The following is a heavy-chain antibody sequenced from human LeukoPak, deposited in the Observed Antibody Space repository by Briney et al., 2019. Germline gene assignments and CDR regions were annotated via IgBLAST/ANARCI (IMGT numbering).Heavy chain of an antibody. CDR2: IRATAGTT. V-gene: IGHV3-23*01. Sequence: GGSLRLSCAASGFTFSSYAMSWVRQAPGKGLEWVSTIRATAGTTYYEDSVKGRFTISRDNSKNTQWLQMNSLRVEDTAVYYCTKGGYTTYFDYWGQGTLVTVSS. J-gene: IGHJ4*02. D-gene: IGHD6-13*01. CDR1: GFTFSSYA. CDR3: TKGGYTTYFDY.